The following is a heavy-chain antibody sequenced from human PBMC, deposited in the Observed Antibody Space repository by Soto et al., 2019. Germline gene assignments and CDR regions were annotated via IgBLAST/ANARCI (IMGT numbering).Heavy chain of an antibody. Sequence: EVQLLESGGALVQPGGSLRLSCAASGFPFSSHAMSWVRQGPGKGLDWVSAISGGGDQSYYADFAKGRFTISRDNSQNKLYLQMYSLRSEDTALYFGVRCTVDTIISSGWCNWLDPWGQGTLVIVSS. CDR2: ISGGGDQS. CDR1: GFPFSSHA. J-gene: IGHJ5*02. D-gene: IGHD6-19*01. V-gene: IGHV3-23*01. CDR3: VRCTVDTIISSGWCNWLDP.